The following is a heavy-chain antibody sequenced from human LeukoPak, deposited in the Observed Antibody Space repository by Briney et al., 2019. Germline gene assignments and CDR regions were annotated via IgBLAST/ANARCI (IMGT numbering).Heavy chain of an antibody. CDR1: GGSISSSPFY. Sequence: PSETLSLTCIVSGGSISSSPFYWGWIRQPPGEGLEWIGSIYNSGTTYYNPSLKSRITISIDMSRDQFSLKLSSVTAADTGVYYCARSVASAGTSHWGYWGQRSLVTVSS. CDR3: ARSVASAGTSHWGY. V-gene: IGHV4-39*01. D-gene: IGHD6-13*01. CDR2: IYNSGTT. J-gene: IGHJ4*02.